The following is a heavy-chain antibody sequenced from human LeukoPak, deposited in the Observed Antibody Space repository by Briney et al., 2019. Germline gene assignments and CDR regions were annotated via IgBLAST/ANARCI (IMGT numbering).Heavy chain of an antibody. CDR1: GFTFSSYG. CDR2: ISYDGSNK. V-gene: IGHV3-30*18. D-gene: IGHD3-10*01. Sequence: TGGSLRLSCAASGFTFSSYGMHWVRQAPGKGLEWVAVISYDGSNKYYADSVKGRFTISRDNSKNTLYLQMNSLRAEDTAVYYCAKGDYYYGSGSFIYCDYWGQGTLVTVSS. J-gene: IGHJ4*02. CDR3: AKGDYYYGSGSFIYCDY.